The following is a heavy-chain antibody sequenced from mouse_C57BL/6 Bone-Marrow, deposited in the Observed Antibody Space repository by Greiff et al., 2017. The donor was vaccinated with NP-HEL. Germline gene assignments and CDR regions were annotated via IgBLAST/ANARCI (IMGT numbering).Heavy chain of an antibody. CDR3: ARHEYVYAMDY. CDR1: GFTFSDYY. D-gene: IGHD5-1*01. CDR2: ISNGGGST. J-gene: IGHJ4*01. Sequence: EVKLMESGGGLVQPGGSLKLSCAASGFTFSDYYMYWVRQTPEKRLEWVAYISNGGGSTYYPDTVKGRFTISRDNAKNTLYLQMSRLKSEDTAMYYCARHEYVYAMDYWGQGTSVTVSS. V-gene: IGHV5-12*01.